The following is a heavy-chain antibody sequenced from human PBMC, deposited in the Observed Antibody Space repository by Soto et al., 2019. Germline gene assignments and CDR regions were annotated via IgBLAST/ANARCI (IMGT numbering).Heavy chain of an antibody. J-gene: IGHJ4*03. D-gene: IGHD3-10*01. Sequence: QRLSCATSELTIVDYGMRWILKVPGKWLEWVSGMYWKGGNTHYADSVKGRFTISRGNAKKSLYLQLDSLRAEDTALYYCFISGRLRYGSYWFFLGIRGQGTLGPRL. CDR2: MYWKGGNT. V-gene: IGHV3-20*04. CDR3: FISGRLRYGSYWFFLGI. CDR1: ELTIVDYG.